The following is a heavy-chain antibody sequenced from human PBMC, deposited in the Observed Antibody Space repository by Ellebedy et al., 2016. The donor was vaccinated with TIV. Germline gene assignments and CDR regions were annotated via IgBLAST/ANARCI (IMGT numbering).Heavy chain of an antibody. CDR2: IKQDGSQI. J-gene: IGHJ4*02. D-gene: IGHD3-16*01. CDR3: AKQFGKRDY. V-gene: IGHV3-7*05. CDR1: GFRFSSYW. Sequence: GESLKISCAASGFRFSSYWMTWVRQAPGKGLEWVANIKQDGSQIYYGDSVKGRFTISRDNSKNTLYLQMNSLRAEDTAVYYCAKQFGKRDYWGQGTLVNVSS.